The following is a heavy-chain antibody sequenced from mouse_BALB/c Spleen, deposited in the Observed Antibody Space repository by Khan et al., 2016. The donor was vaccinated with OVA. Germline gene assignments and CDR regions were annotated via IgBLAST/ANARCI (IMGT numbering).Heavy chain of an antibody. CDR1: GLSLINYG. Sequence: QVQLKESGPGLVAPSQSLSITCTVSGLSLINYGVSWIRQPPGKGLEWLGGIGGDGTTNYHSALKPRLSIRKDNSKSQVFLQLTSLQTDDTAKYFRRVLYYGLAWFAYWGQGTLVTVSA. CDR2: IGGDGTT. J-gene: IGHJ3*01. D-gene: IGHD1-2*01. V-gene: IGHV2-3*01. CDR3: RVLYYGLAWFAY.